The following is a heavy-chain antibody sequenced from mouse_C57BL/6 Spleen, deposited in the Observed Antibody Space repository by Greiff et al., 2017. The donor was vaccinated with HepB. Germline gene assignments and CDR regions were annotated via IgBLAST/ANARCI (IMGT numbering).Heavy chain of an antibody. CDR2: ILPGSGST. Sequence: VLVVASGAELMKPGASVKLSCSASGFTFTGYWLQWVHQTPGHGLEWIGDILPGSGSTNYNEKFKGKATFSAATSSNTTYMQLSILTTEDSAIYYCARGGYGSSYLYAMDYWGQGTSVTVSS. V-gene: IGHV1-9*01. CDR3: ARGGYGSSYLYAMDY. J-gene: IGHJ4*01. D-gene: IGHD1-1*01. CDR1: GFTFTGYW.